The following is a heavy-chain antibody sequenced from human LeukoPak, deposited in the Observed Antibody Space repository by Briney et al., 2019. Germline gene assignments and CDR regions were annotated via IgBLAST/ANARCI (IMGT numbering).Heavy chain of an antibody. D-gene: IGHD3-10*01. CDR2: ISYDGSNK. CDR3: AKDLYNYYGSGSPDY. V-gene: IGHV3-30*18. Sequence: GGSLRLSGAASGFTFSSYGMHWVRQAPGKGLEWVAVISYDGSNKYYADSVKGRFTISRDNSKNTLYLQMNSLRAEDTAVYYCAKDLYNYYGSGSPDYWGQGTLVTVSS. J-gene: IGHJ4*02. CDR1: GFTFSSYG.